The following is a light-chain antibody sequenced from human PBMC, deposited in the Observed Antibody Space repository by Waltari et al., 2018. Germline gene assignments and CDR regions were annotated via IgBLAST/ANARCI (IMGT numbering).Light chain of an antibody. J-gene: IGLJ2*01. Sequence: QSALTQPPSASGSPGQSVTISCTGTSSDVGAYNYVSWYQQHPGKAPQLMIYEVTTRPSGVPDRFSGSKSGNTASLTVSGLQAEDEADYYCSSYAGSNKGVFGGGTHLTVL. CDR3: SSYAGSNKGV. CDR1: SSDVGAYNY. V-gene: IGLV2-8*01. CDR2: EVT.